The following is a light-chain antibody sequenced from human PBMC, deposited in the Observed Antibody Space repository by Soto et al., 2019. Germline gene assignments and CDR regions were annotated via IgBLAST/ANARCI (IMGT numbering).Light chain of an antibody. CDR1: QGIRNL. Sequence: DIQMTQSPSSLSASVGDRVTITCRASQGIRNLLVWYQQKPERAPKSLIYGTSKLESGVPSRFSGSGSGTDYTLTISSLQPEDFATYYCQQYDSYPITFGQGTRLEIK. J-gene: IGKJ5*01. V-gene: IGKV1D-16*01. CDR3: QQYDSYPIT. CDR2: GTS.